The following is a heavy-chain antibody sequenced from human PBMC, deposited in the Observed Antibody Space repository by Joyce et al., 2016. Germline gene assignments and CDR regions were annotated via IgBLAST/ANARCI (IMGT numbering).Heavy chain of an antibody. CDR3: ARVPGFH. CDR1: GFTVSNNY. J-gene: IGHJ4*02. Sequence: EVQLVESGGGLIQPGGDLRLSCAASGFTVSNNYMTWVRQAPGKGLEWVSFIYSGGDTYYADSVKGRFTISRDKNTLYLQMNSLRVEDTAVYYCARVPGFHWGQGTLVTVSS. V-gene: IGHV3-53*01. CDR2: IYSGGDT.